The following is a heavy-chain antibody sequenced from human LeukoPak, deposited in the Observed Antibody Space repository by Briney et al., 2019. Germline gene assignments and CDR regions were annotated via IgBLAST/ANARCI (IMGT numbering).Heavy chain of an antibody. CDR3: TRLLMKWLQLRDLPDY. J-gene: IGHJ4*02. CDR2: IRSKAYGGTT. CDR1: GFTFGDYA. D-gene: IGHD5-24*01. Sequence: GGSLRLSCTASGFTFGDYAMSWFRQAPGKGLEWVGFIRSKAYGGTTEYAASVKGRFTISRDDSKSIAYLQMNSLKTEDTAVYYCTRLLMKWLQLRDLPDYWGQGTLVTVSS. V-gene: IGHV3-49*03.